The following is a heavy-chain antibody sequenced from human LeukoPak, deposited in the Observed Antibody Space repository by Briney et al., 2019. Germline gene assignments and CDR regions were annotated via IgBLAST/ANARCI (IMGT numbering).Heavy chain of an antibody. CDR2: IKSDGITI. J-gene: IGHJ4*02. Sequence: GGSLRLSCAASGFTFSNYMMHWVRQAPGKGLVWVSRIKSDGITITYADSVKGRFTISRDNSKNTLYLQMNSLRAEDTAVYYCATKGPYDSSGIDYWGQGTLVTVSS. V-gene: IGHV3-74*01. D-gene: IGHD3-22*01. CDR3: ATKGPYDSSGIDY. CDR1: GFTFSNYM.